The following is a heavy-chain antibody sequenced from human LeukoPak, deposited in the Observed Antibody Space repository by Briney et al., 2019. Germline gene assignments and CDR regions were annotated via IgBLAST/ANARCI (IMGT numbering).Heavy chain of an antibody. D-gene: IGHD6-19*01. V-gene: IGHV3-74*01. CDR3: ALSYSSGPLPVY. CDR1: GFTFSSYW. CDR2: INSDGGST. Sequence: PGGSLRLSCVASGFTFSSYWIHWVRQAPGKGLVWVSRINSDGGSTDYADSVKGRFAISRDNSKNTLYLQMNSLRAEDTAFYYCALSYSSGPLPVYWGQGTLVTVSS. J-gene: IGHJ4*02.